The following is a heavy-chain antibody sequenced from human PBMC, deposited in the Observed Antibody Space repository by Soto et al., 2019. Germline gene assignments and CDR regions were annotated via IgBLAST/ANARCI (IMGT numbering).Heavy chain of an antibody. CDR3: AVQGGTAFSVFWSGSPPPYKGMDV. J-gene: IGHJ6*04. CDR1: GFTFTSSA. V-gene: IGHV1-58*01. Sequence: SVKVSCKASGFTFTSSAVQWVRQARGQRLEWIGWIVVGSGNTNYAQKFQERVTITRDMSTSTAYMELSSLRSEDTAVYSCAVQGGTAFSVFWSGSPPPYKGMDVGAKGPPVPVSS. CDR2: IVVGSGNT. D-gene: IGHD3-3*01.